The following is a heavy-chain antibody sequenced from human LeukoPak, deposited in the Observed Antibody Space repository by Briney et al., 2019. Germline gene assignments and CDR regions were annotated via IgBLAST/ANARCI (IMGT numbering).Heavy chain of an antibody. V-gene: IGHV3-74*01. CDR1: GFTFSSYW. CDR2: INSDGSST. J-gene: IGHJ4*02. CDR3: ASPYYYDRSSYYHFIDH. Sequence: PGGSLRLSCAASGFTFSSYWMHWVRQAPGKGLVWVSRINSDGSSTSYADSVKGRFSISRDNSKNTQHLQMNNLRTEDTAVYYCASPYYYDRSSYYHFIDHWGRGTLVTVSS. D-gene: IGHD3-22*01.